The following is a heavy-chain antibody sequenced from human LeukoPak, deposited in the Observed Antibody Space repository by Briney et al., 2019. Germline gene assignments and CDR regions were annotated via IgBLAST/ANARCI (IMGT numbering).Heavy chain of an antibody. CDR3: ARTTPPAFDI. D-gene: IGHD4-17*01. V-gene: IGHV4-39*07. CDR2: IYHSGST. CDR1: GGSISSSSYY. J-gene: IGHJ3*02. Sequence: SETLSLTCTVSGGSISSSSYYWGWIRQPPGKGLEWIGSIYHSGSTYYNPSLKSRVTISVDTSKNQFSLKLSSVTAADTAVYYCARTTPPAFDIWGQGTMVTVSS.